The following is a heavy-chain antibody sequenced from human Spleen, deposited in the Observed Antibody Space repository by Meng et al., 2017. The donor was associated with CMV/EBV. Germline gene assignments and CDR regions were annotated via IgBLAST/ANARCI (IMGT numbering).Heavy chain of an antibody. CDR3: ARAVLAARSGHNWFDP. J-gene: IGHJ5*02. CDR1: GYSISSGYY. D-gene: IGHD6-6*01. Sequence: SETLSLTCTVSGYSISSGYYWGWIRQPPGKGLEWIGSIYHSGSTYYNPSLKSRVTISVDTSKNQFSLKLSSVTAADTAVYYCARAVLAARSGHNWFDPWGQGTLVTVSS. CDR2: IYHSGST. V-gene: IGHV4-38-2*02.